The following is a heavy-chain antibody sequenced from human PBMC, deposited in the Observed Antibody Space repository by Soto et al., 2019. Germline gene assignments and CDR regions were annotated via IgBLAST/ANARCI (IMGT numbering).Heavy chain of an antibody. D-gene: IGHD3-10*01. V-gene: IGHV3-7*05. CDR3: ARDRAPNLWFGELLFDY. CDR1: GFTFSSYW. CDR2: IKQDGSEK. J-gene: IGHJ4*02. Sequence: GGSLRLSCAASGFTFSSYWMSWVRQAPGKGLEWVANIKQDGSEKYHVDSVKGRFTISRDNAKNSLYLQMNSLRAEDTAVYYCARDRAPNLWFGELLFDYWGQGTLVTVSS.